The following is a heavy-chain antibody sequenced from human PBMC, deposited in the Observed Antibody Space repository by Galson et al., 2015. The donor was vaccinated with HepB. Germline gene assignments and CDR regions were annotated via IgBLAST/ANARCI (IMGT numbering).Heavy chain of an antibody. CDR2: IYWDDDK. Sequence: PALVKPTQTLTLTCTFSGFSLTTSGVGVGWIRQPPGKALEWLALIYWDDDKLYTPSLKSRLTITKDTSKNQVVLTMTNMDPVDTGTYYCAHRRRITAPDLAYLSLFDYWGQGTLVIVSS. V-gene: IGHV2-5*02. D-gene: IGHD6-13*01. CDR1: GFSLTTSGVG. CDR3: AHRRRITAPDLAYLSLFDY. J-gene: IGHJ4*02.